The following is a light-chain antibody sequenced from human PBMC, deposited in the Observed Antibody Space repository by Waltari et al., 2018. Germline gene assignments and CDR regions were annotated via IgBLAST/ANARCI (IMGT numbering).Light chain of an antibody. CDR3: KKYRNWPVT. V-gene: IGKV2-30*01. CDR2: KVS. J-gene: IGKJ1*01. Sequence: DVNSYLTWFQQRPGQSPRRLIYKVSNRATGVPDRFSGSGSGTDFSLTISRVEAEDFGVYYCKKYRNWPVTFGQGTKVEIK. CDR1: DVNSY.